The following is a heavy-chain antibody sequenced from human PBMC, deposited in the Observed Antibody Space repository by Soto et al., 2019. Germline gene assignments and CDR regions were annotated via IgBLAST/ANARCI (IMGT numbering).Heavy chain of an antibody. Sequence: PSETLSLTCSVSGGSVSNRTYYWSWIRQPPGKRLEWIGYVYYSGTTNYNPSLKSRVTISVDLSKNQFSLRLSSVTTADTALYYCARTTAVPNTLRSRYFLDDWGQGTLVTVSS. CDR2: VYYSGTT. V-gene: IGHV4-61*01. CDR3: ARTTAVPNTLRSRYFLDD. CDR1: GGSVSNRTYY. D-gene: IGHD4-17*01. J-gene: IGHJ4*02.